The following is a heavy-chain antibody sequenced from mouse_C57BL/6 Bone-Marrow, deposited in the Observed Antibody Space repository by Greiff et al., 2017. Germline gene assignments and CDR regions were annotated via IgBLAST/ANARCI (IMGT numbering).Heavy chain of an antibody. V-gene: IGHV1-52*01. Sequence: QVQLQQPGAELVRPGSSVKLSCKASGYTFTSYWMHWVKQRPIQGLEWIGNIDPSDSETHYNQKFKDKATLTVDKSSSTAYMQLSSLTSEDSAVYYCARGMLLRWYFGVWGTGTTVTVSS. CDR3: ARGMLLRWYFGV. J-gene: IGHJ1*03. D-gene: IGHD1-1*01. CDR2: IDPSDSET. CDR1: GYTFTSYW.